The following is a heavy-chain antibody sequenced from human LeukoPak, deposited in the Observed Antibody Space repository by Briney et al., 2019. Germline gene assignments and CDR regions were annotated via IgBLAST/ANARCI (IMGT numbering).Heavy chain of an antibody. D-gene: IGHD3-22*01. CDR3: ARDPPYYDSSGRDDAFDI. CDR2: IYYSGST. CDR1: GASISSGGYY. V-gene: IGHV4-31*03. Sequence: SQTLSLTCTVSGASISSGGYYWSWNRQHPGKGLEWIGYIYYSGSTYYNPSLKSRVTISVDTSKNQFSLKLSSVTAADTAVYYCARDPPYYDSSGRDDAFDIWGQGTMVTVSS. J-gene: IGHJ3*02.